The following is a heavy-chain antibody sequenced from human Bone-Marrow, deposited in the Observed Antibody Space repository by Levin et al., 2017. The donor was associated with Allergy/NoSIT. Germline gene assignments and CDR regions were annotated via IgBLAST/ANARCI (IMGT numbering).Heavy chain of an antibody. CDR2: ILSTGRT. Sequence: TSSETLSLTCTVSGGSVSGNIYFWSWIRQPPGKGLEWIGYILSTGRTNYNPSLRGRVTMSLDTSKHQFSLSLTSVTAADTAVYYCARSMTTSYKGFDFWGLGALVTVSS. J-gene: IGHJ4*02. CDR3: ARSMTTSYKGFDF. V-gene: IGHV4-61*01. CDR1: GGSVSGNIYF. D-gene: IGHD4-11*01.